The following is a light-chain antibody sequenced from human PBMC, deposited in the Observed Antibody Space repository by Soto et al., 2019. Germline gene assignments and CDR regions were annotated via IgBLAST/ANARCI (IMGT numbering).Light chain of an antibody. CDR2: GAS. Sequence: EIVLTLSPGTLSLSPGERATLSCRASQSVSSDYLAWYQQKPGQAPRVLIYGASSRATGIPDRFSGSGSGTDFTLTIRRLEPEDFAVYYCQQYGSSPLTFGGGTKVDIK. J-gene: IGKJ4*01. CDR1: QSVSSDY. CDR3: QQYGSSPLT. V-gene: IGKV3-20*01.